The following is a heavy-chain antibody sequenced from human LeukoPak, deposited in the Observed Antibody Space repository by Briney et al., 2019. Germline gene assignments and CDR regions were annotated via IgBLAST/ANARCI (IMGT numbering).Heavy chain of an antibody. CDR3: ARVAEIDFWSGYHFDY. CDR2: VYNSGDT. CDR1: GGSTSSDY. J-gene: IGHJ4*02. Sequence: SETLSLTCTVSGGSTSSDYWSWIRQSPGKGLEWVGYVYNSGDTGKNPSLKSRVTILLDTSKNQCSLKLTSVSAADTAVYYCARVAEIDFWSGYHFDYWGQGTLVTVSS. V-gene: IGHV4-59*08. D-gene: IGHD3-3*01.